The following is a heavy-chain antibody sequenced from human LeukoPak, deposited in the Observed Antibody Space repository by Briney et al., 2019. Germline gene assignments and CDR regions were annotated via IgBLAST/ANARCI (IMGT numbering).Heavy chain of an antibody. CDR3: AREDSSGYPYDAFDI. CDR2: ISYDGSNK. D-gene: IGHD3-22*01. J-gene: IGHJ3*02. V-gene: IGHV3-30-3*01. Sequence: GRSLRLSCAASGFTFSSYAMHWVRQAPGKGLEWVAVISYDGSNKYYADSVKGRFTISRDNSKNTLYLQMNSLRAEDTAVYYCAREDSSGYPYDAFDIWGQGTMVTVSS. CDR1: GFTFSSYA.